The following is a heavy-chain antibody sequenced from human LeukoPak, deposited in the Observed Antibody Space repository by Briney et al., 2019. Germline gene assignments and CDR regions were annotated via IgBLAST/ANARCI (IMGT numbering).Heavy chain of an antibody. D-gene: IGHD3-10*01. CDR2: IDPSDSYT. CDR3: ARHTYYYGSGSYYIAIDY. J-gene: IGHJ4*02. CDR1: GYSFTSYW. Sequence: GESLKISCKGSGYSFTSYWISWVRQMPGKGLEWMGRIDPSDSYTNYSPSFQGHVTISADKSISTAYLQWSSLKASDTAMYYCARHTYYYGSGSYYIAIDYWGQGTLVTVPS. V-gene: IGHV5-10-1*01.